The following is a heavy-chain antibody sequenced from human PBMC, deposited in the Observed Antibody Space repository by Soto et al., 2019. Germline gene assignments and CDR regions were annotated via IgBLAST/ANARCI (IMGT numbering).Heavy chain of an antibody. CDR2: IYYSGST. J-gene: IGHJ6*02. D-gene: IGHD3-3*01. Sequence: PSETLSLTCTVSGGSISSYYWSWIRQPPGKGLEWIGYIYYSGSTNYNPSLKSRVTISVDTSKNQFSLKLSSVTAADTAVYYCARGNYDFWSGHMFYYYYGMDVWGQGTTVTVSS. V-gene: IGHV4-59*12. CDR3: ARGNYDFWSGHMFYYYYGMDV. CDR1: GGSISSYY.